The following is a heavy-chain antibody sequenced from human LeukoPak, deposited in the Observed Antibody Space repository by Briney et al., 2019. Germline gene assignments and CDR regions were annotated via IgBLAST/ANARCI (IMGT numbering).Heavy chain of an antibody. D-gene: IGHD3-9*01. CDR3: ARLRTYYDILTGYYMGYYFDY. CDR2: IHTSGST. CDR1: GGSISSYY. J-gene: IGHJ4*02. V-gene: IGHV4-4*09. Sequence: SETLSLTCTVSGGSISSYYWSWIRQPPGKGLEWIRYIHTSGSTNYNPSLKSRVTISVDASKNQFSLKLSSVTAADTAVYYCARLRTYYDILTGYYMGYYFDYWGQRTLVTVSS.